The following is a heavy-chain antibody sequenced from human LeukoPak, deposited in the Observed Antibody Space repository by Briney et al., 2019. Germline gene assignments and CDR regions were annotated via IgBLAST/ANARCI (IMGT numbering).Heavy chain of an antibody. CDR1: GYTFTGCY. J-gene: IGHJ5*02. CDR3: ASDPRFNYGAGWFDP. CDR2: INPNSGGT. Sequence: AASVKVSCKASGYTFTGCYMHWVRQAPGQGLEGMGWINPNSGGTNYAQKFQGRVTMTRDTSISTAYMELSRLRSDDTAVYYCASDPRFNYGAGWFDPWGQGTLVTVSS. D-gene: IGHD4-17*01. V-gene: IGHV1-2*02.